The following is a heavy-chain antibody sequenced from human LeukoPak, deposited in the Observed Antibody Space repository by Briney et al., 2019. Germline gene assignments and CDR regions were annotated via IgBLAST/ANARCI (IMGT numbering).Heavy chain of an antibody. J-gene: IGHJ3*02. CDR2: IYTSGGT. D-gene: IGHD2-15*01. Sequence: PSETLSLTCTVSGGPISSVDYYWNWIRQPAGKGLEWIGRIYTSGGTKYNPSLKSRVTISVDKSKNQFSLKLSSVTAADTAVYYCARVWRVNQKYCSGGSCYSRHHDAFDIWGQGTMVTVSS. CDR1: GGPISSVDYY. CDR3: ARVWRVNQKYCSGGSCYSRHHDAFDI. V-gene: IGHV4-61*02.